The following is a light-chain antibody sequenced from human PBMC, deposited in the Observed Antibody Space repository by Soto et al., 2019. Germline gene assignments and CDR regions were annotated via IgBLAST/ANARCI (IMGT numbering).Light chain of an antibody. CDR3: QQYNSYPLT. CDR2: DAS. J-gene: IGKJ4*01. Sequence: DIQMTQSPSTLSASVGDRVTITCRASQSIGRWLAWYQQKPGKAPKVLIYDASTLKSGVPSRFSGSGSGTDFTLTISSLQPDDFATYYCQQYNSYPLTFGGGTKVEIK. CDR1: QSIGRW. V-gene: IGKV1-5*01.